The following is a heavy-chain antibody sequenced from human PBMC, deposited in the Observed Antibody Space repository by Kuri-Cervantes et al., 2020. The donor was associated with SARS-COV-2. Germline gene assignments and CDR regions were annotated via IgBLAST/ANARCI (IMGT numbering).Heavy chain of an antibody. V-gene: IGHV1-69*01. CDR1: GSSFRSYA. CDR2: IYTSP. Sequence: GGSLRLSCKASGSSFRSYAINWVRQAPGQGLEWMGGIYTSPGYAPKFQGRIIIDADDSTKTFYLELRTLRPEDTAVCYCVSSWGLADFGGRFETWGQGTLVTVSS. CDR3: VSSWGLADFGGRFET. J-gene: IGHJ5*02. D-gene: IGHD3-10*01.